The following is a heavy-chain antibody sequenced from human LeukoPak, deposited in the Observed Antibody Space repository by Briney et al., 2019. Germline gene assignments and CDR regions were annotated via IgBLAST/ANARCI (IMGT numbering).Heavy chain of an antibody. J-gene: IGHJ4*02. CDR2: INPNSGGT. CDR3: ARDSRFGEYHFDY. CDR1: GYTFTGYY. V-gene: IGHV1-2*02. D-gene: IGHD3-10*01. Sequence: ASVKVSCKASGYTFTGYYMYWVRQAPGQGLEWMGWINPNSGGTNYAQKFQGRVTMTRDTSISTAYMELSRLRSDDTAVYYCARDSRFGEYHFDYWGQGTLVTVSS.